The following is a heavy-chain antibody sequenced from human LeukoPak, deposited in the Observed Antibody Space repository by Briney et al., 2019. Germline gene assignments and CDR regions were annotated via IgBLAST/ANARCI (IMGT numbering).Heavy chain of an antibody. J-gene: IGHJ5*02. V-gene: IGHV7-4-1*02. CDR3: ARDRRRLSSSWFNWFDP. D-gene: IGHD6-13*01. CDR1: GYTFTSYA. Sequence: ASVKVSFKASGYTFTSYAMNWVRQAPGQGLEWMGWINTNTGNPTYAQGFTGRFVFSLDTSVSTAYLQISSLKAEDTAVYYCARDRRRLSSSWFNWFDPWGQGTLVTVSS. CDR2: INTNTGNP.